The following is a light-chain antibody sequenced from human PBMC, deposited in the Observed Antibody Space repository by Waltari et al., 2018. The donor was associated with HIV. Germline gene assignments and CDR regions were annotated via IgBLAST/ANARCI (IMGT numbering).Light chain of an antibody. J-gene: IGLJ3*02. CDR2: RNT. Sequence: QSVLTQPPSASGTPGQRVTISCSGGSFNIGSNYVYWYQQFPGTAPRLLICRNTLRPSGVPDLFSGSKSATSAALAISGLRSGDEADYFCAAWDDSVSGRVFGGGTMLTVL. CDR1: SFNIGSNY. CDR3: AAWDDSVSGRV. V-gene: IGLV1-47*01.